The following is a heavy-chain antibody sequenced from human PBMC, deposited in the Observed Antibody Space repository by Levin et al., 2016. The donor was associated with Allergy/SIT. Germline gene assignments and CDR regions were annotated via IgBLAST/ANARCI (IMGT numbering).Heavy chain of an antibody. CDR3: AKDRDIGVAVAAFGD. J-gene: IGHJ4*02. D-gene: IGHD2-15*01. CDR1: GFTFSAYA. CDR2: VSSDGRNK. Sequence: GESLKISCAASGFTFSAYAMHWVRQAPGKGLEWVAVVSSDGRNKYYGDSVKGRFTISRDNSRNTIYMHMRSLRAEDTAVYYCAKDRDIGVAVAAFGDWGQGTLVTVSS. V-gene: IGHV3-30*18.